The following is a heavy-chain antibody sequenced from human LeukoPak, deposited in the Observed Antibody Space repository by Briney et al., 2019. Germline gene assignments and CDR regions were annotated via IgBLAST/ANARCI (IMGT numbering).Heavy chain of an antibody. J-gene: IGHJ4*02. V-gene: IGHV3-48*01. CDR1: GFTFSNYG. CDR3: ARGGAARPDY. CDR2: ISSSSSSI. D-gene: IGHD6-6*01. Sequence: PGGSLRLSCAAPGFTFSNYGMDWVRQAPGKGLEWVSYISSSSSSIYYADSVKGRFTISRDNARNSVFLQMNSLRAEDTAVYYCARGGAARPDYWGQGTLVTVSS.